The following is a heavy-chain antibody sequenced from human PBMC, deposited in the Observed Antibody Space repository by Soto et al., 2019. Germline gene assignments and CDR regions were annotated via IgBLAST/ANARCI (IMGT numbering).Heavy chain of an antibody. CDR3: AKNQERELPRVIDF. J-gene: IGHJ4*02. CDR2: MSGSSSTT. D-gene: IGHD1-7*01. CDR1: GLTFSNYA. V-gene: IGHV3-23*01. Sequence: PRLSCATSGLTFSNYAMSWVRQAPGGGLEWVSSMSGSSSTTYYADSVRGRFTISRDRSKNTLYLQMSSLRAEDTALYYCAKNQERELPRVIDFWGQGTLVTVSS.